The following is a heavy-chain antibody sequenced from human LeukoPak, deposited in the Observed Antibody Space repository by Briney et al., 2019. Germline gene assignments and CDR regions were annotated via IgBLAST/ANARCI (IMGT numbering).Heavy chain of an antibody. CDR1: GFTFRNYG. D-gene: IGHD6-6*01. Sequence: PGGSLRLSCAASGFTFRNYGMSWVRQAPGKGLEWVSGLSDGGTRIFYADSVKGRFTVSRDNSKNTLYLQMDSLRAEDTAVYYCANTHCDSSPIVWNFWGQGTLVTVSS. J-gene: IGHJ4*02. V-gene: IGHV3-23*01. CDR3: ANTHCDSSPIVWNF. CDR2: LSDGGTRI.